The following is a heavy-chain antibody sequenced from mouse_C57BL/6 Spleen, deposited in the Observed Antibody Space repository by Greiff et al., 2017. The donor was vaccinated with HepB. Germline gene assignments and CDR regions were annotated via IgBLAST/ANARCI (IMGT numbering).Heavy chain of an antibody. CDR1: GYAFTNYL. CDR3: AAHYYGLDY. V-gene: IGHV1-54*01. D-gene: IGHD1-1*01. J-gene: IGHJ2*01. Sequence: VQLQQSGAELVRPGTSVKVSCKASGYAFTNYLIEWVKQRPGQGLEWIGVINPGSGGTNYNEKFKGKATLTADKSSSTAYMQLSSLTSEDSAVYFCAAHYYGLDYWGQGTTLTVSS. CDR2: INPGSGGT.